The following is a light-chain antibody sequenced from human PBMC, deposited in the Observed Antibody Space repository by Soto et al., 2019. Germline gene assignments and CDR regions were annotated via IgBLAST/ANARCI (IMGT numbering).Light chain of an antibody. V-gene: IGKV3-20*01. CDR3: HQFGSSPPAFT. Sequence: ESMLTQSPGTLYLSPGERATLSCRASQSVSTRDLAWYQQKPGQAPRLLIYGASIRATGIPDRFSGSGSGTDFTLTISRLEPEDFAVYYCHQFGSSPPAFTFGQGTKLEI. CDR1: QSVSTRD. CDR2: GAS. J-gene: IGKJ2*01.